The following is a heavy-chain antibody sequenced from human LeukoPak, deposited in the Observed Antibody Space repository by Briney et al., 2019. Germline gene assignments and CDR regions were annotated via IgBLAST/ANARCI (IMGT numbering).Heavy chain of an antibody. Sequence: PGRSLRLSCAASGFTFSSYGMHWVRQAPGKGLEWVAVIWYDGSNKYYADSVKGRFTISRDNSKNTLYLQMNSLRAEDTAVYYCARGLYGSGTPYRYWGQGTLVTVSS. CDR2: IWYDGSNK. CDR3: ARGLYGSGTPYRY. J-gene: IGHJ4*02. V-gene: IGHV3-33*01. CDR1: GFTFSSYG. D-gene: IGHD3-10*01.